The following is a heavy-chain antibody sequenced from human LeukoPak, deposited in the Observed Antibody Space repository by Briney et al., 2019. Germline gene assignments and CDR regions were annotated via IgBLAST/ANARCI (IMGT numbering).Heavy chain of an antibody. V-gene: IGHV4-34*01. D-gene: IGHD3-3*01. CDR1: GGSFSGYY. J-gene: IGHJ4*02. Sequence: SETLSLTCAVYGGSFSGYYWSWIRQPPGKGLGWIGEINHSGSTNYNPSLKSRVTISVDTSKNQFSLKLSSVTAADTAVYYCARRKIRLLDPFDYWGQGTLVTVSS. CDR3: ARRKIRLLDPFDY. CDR2: INHSGST.